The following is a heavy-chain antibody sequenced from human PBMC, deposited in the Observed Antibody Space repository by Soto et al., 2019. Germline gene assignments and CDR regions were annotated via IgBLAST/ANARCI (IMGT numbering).Heavy chain of an antibody. CDR3: MLGSGWKDFDY. D-gene: IGHD3-22*01. CDR2: IYYSGST. Sequence: QLQLQESGPGLVKPSETLSLTCTVSGGSISGSSYYWGWIHQPPGKGLEWIGNIYYSGSTYYNPSLKSRVTISVDTSKNQFSLKLSSVTAADTAVYYCMLGSGWKDFDYWGQGTLVTVSS. V-gene: IGHV4-39*01. J-gene: IGHJ4*02. CDR1: GGSISGSSYY.